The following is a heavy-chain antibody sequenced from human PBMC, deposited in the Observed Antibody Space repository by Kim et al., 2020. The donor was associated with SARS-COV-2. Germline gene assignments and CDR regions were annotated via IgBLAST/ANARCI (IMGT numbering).Heavy chain of an antibody. J-gene: IGHJ4*02. CDR3: AKYYDSSGYYYGAEFDY. V-gene: IGHV3-23*01. CDR1: GFTFSSYA. Sequence: GGSLRLSCAASGFTFSSYAMSWVRQAPGKGLEWVSAISGSGGSTYYADSVKGRFTISRDNSKNTLYLQMNSLRAEDTSVYYCAKYYDSSGYYYGAEFDYCGQGTLVTVSS. D-gene: IGHD3-22*01. CDR2: ISGSGGST.